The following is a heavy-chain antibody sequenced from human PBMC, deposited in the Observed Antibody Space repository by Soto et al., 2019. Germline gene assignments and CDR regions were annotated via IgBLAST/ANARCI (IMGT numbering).Heavy chain of an antibody. CDR3: ASFCSGGSCLYYYGMDV. J-gene: IGHJ6*02. CDR2: IIPIFGTA. Sequence: SVKVSCKASGGTFSSYAISWVRQAPGQGLEWMGGIIPIFGTANYAQKFQGRVAITADKSTSTAYMELSSLRSEDTAVYYCASFCSGGSCLYYYGMDVWGQGTTVTVSS. D-gene: IGHD2-15*01. CDR1: GGTFSSYA. V-gene: IGHV1-69*06.